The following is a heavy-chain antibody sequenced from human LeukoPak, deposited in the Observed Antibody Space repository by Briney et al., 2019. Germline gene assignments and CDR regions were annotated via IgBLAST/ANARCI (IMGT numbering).Heavy chain of an antibody. CDR2: IKQDGSEK. D-gene: IGHD1-26*01. Sequence: GGSLRLSCAASGFTFSSYWMSWVRQAPGKGLEWVANIKQDGSEKYYVDSVKGRFTISRDNAKNSLYLQMNSLRAEDTAVYYCAKGLPGGELLSIDYWGQGTLVTVSS. CDR1: GFTFSSYW. J-gene: IGHJ4*02. V-gene: IGHV3-7*03. CDR3: AKGLPGGELLSIDY.